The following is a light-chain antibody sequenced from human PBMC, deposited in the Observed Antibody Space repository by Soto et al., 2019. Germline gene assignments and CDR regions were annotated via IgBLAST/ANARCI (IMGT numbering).Light chain of an antibody. V-gene: IGLV1-40*01. J-gene: IGLJ2*01. CDR2: ANN. CDR1: SSNIGAGYD. Sequence: QSVLTQPPSGSGDPGQRVTISCTGSSSNIGAGYDVHWYQQLPGTAPKLLIYANNNRPSGVPDRFSGSMSGTSASLAITGLQAEDEADYYCQSSDSSLSGSSVVFGGGTKLTVL. CDR3: QSSDSSLSGSSVV.